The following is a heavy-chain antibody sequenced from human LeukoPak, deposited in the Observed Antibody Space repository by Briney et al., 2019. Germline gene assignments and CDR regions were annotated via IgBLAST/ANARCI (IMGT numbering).Heavy chain of an antibody. D-gene: IGHD3-9*01. Sequence: PGGSLRLSCAASGFTFSSYAMHWVRQAPGKGLEWVAVISYDGSNKYYADSVKGRFTISRDNSKNTLYLQMNSLRAEDTAVYYCARGTYYDILTGRVDYWGQGTLVTVSS. CDR2: ISYDGSNK. CDR3: ARGTYYDILTGRVDY. J-gene: IGHJ4*02. V-gene: IGHV3-30*04. CDR1: GFTFSSYA.